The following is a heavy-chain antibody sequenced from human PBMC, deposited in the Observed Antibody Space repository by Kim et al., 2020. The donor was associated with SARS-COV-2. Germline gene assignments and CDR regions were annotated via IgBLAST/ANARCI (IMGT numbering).Heavy chain of an antibody. D-gene: IGHD2-15*01. CDR2: IYYSGST. J-gene: IGHJ6*02. V-gene: IGHV4-39*01. CDR1: GGSISSSSYY. Sequence: SETLSLTCTVSGGSISSSSYYWGWIRQPPGKGLEWIGNIYYSGSTYYNPSLKSRVTISVDTPKNQFSLKLSSVTAADTAVYYCARRCSGGSCYPRYYYGMDVWGQGTTVTVSS. CDR3: ARRCSGGSCYPRYYYGMDV.